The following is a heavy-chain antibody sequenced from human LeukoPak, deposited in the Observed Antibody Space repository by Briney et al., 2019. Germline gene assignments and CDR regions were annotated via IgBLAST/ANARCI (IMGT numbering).Heavy chain of an antibody. Sequence: SETLPLTFSVSGGSISSYYWSWIRQTPGKVLEWIGHNYTSGNTNYNPSLQSRVNISADTSQNQILLKLSSVTAADTAVYYCARSNPLSLRWWAFDYWGQGTLVSVSS. J-gene: IGHJ4*02. D-gene: IGHD2-15*01. V-gene: IGHV4-4*09. CDR3: ARSNPLSLRWWAFDY. CDR2: NYTSGNT. CDR1: GGSISSYY.